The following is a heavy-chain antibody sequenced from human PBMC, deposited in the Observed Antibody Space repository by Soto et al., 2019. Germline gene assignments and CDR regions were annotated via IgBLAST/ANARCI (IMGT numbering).Heavy chain of an antibody. CDR3: ARGNGPHYYYYYGMDG. Sequence: PSETLSLTCAVSGGSISSGGYSWSWIRQPPGKGLEWIGYIYHSGSTYYNPSLKSRVTISVDRSKNQFSLKLSSVTAADTAVYYCARGNGPHYYYYYGMDGWGQGTTVTGSS. V-gene: IGHV4-30-2*01. CDR2: IYHSGST. CDR1: GGSISSGGYS. J-gene: IGHJ6*02. D-gene: IGHD1-1*01.